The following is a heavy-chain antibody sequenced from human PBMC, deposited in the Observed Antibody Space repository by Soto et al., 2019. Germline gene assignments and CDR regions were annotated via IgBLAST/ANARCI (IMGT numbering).Heavy chain of an antibody. CDR3: VRAAYPAKAFDI. CDR2: IRSRSIDM. J-gene: IGHJ3*02. D-gene: IGHD2-2*01. Sequence: EVQLVESGGGLVKPGVSLRLSCAASGFTFSNYNINWVRQAPGKGLEWVSSIRSRSIDMYYADSVKGRFTISRDDAKNSLSLQMPGLRAEDTAGYFCVRAAYPAKAFDIWGQGTMVTVSS. V-gene: IGHV3-21*01. CDR1: GFTFSNYN.